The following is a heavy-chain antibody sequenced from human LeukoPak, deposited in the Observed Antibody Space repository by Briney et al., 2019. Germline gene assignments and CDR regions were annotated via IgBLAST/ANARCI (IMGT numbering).Heavy chain of an antibody. CDR2: ISYDGSNK. Sequence: GGSLRLSCAASGFTFSSYAMHWVRQAPGKGVEWVAVISYDGSNKYYADSVKGRFTISRDNSKNTLYLQMNSLRAEDTAVYYCARDFAVAGLDYWGQGTLVTVSS. J-gene: IGHJ4*02. CDR1: GFTFSSYA. D-gene: IGHD6-19*01. V-gene: IGHV3-30-3*01. CDR3: ARDFAVAGLDY.